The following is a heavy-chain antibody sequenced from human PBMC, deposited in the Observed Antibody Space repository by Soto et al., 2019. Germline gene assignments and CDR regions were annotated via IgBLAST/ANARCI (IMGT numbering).Heavy chain of an antibody. CDR3: ARDPEESYGDLLDY. CDR2: INSDGSST. J-gene: IGHJ4*02. CDR1: GFTFSSYA. V-gene: IGHV3-74*01. D-gene: IGHD4-17*01. Sequence: GGSLRLSCAAAGFTFSSYAMSWVRQAPGKGLVWVSRINSDGSSTSYADSVKGRFTISRDNAKNTLYLQMNSLRAEDTAVYYCARDPEESYGDLLDYWGQGTLVTVSS.